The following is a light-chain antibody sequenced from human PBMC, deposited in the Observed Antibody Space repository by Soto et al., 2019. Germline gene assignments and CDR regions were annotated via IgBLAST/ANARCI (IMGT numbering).Light chain of an antibody. CDR1: QSISSN. V-gene: IGKV1-39*01. CDR3: QQTFKTPWT. CDR2: AAS. J-gene: IGKJ1*01. Sequence: DIQMTQSPSSLSASVGDRVTITCRASQSISSNLNWYQQKPGKAPKLLIYAASSLQSGVPSRISGSASGTDFTLTISSLQTEDFATNHCQQTFKTPWTFGQGIKVEIK.